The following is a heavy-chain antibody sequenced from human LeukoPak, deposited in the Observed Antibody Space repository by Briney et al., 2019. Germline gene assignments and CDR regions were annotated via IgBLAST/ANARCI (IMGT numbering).Heavy chain of an antibody. CDR2: IYYSGSI. CDR3: ARDLITVAGTDYGMDV. D-gene: IGHD6-19*01. Sequence: SETLSLTCTVSGGSISSYYWSWIRQPPGKGLEWIGYIYYSGSINYNPSLKSRVTISVDTSKNQFSLKLSSVTAADTAVYYCARDLITVAGTDYGMDVWGQGTTVTVSS. J-gene: IGHJ6*02. CDR1: GGSISSYY. V-gene: IGHV4-59*01.